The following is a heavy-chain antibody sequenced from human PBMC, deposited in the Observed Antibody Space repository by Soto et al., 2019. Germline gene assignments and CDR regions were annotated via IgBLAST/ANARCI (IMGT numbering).Heavy chain of an antibody. V-gene: IGHV3-30*18. J-gene: IGHJ6*02. CDR2: ISYDGINK. CDR3: AKGRHRISTYYGMDV. Sequence: QVQLVESGGGVVQPGRSLRLSCAVSGFTFSSYDMHWVRQAPGKGLEWVAVISYDGINKYYADSVKGRFTISRDNSKKTLSLQMNSLRAEATALSYCAKGRHRISTYYGMDVWGQGTTVTVSS. CDR1: GFTFSSYD. D-gene: IGHD2-15*01.